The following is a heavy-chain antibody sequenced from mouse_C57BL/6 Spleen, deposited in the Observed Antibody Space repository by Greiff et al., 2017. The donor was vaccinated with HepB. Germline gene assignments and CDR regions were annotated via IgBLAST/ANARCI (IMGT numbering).Heavy chain of an antibody. CDR2: IDPEDGET. CDR1: GFNIKDYY. CDR3: ARHYDYDGEFAY. J-gene: IGHJ3*01. Sequence: EVQLQQSGAELVKPGASVKLSCTASGFNIKDYYMHWVKQRTEQGLEWIGRIDPEDGETKYAPKFQGKATITADTSSNTAYPQLSSLTSEDTAVYYCARHYDYDGEFAYWGQGTLVTVSA. D-gene: IGHD2-4*01. V-gene: IGHV14-2*01.